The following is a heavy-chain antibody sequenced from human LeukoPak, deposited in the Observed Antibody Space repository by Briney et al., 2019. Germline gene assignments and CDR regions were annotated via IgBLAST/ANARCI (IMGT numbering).Heavy chain of an antibody. Sequence: GGSLRLSCAASGFTFSSYAMSWVRQAPGKGLEWVSAISGSGGSTYYADSVEGRFTISRDDSKATLYLQMSSLRAEDMYVYYCAKDLYYDSSGYAFDYWGQGTLVTGSS. D-gene: IGHD3-22*01. J-gene: IGHJ4*02. CDR3: AKDLYYDSSGYAFDY. V-gene: IGHV3-23*01. CDR2: ISGSGGST. CDR1: GFTFSSYA.